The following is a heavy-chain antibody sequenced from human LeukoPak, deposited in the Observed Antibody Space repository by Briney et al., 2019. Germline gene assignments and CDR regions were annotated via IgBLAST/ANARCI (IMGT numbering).Heavy chain of an antibody. CDR3: ARDRFSSMVRGAIVSYLGY. Sequence: GGSLRLSCAASGFTFSSYAMHWVRQAPGKGLEWVAVISYDGSNKYYADSVKGRFTISRDNSKDTLYLQMNSLRAEDTAVYYCARDRFSSMVRGAIVSYLGYWGQGTLVTVSS. CDR2: ISYDGSNK. J-gene: IGHJ4*02. CDR1: GFTFSSYA. D-gene: IGHD3-10*01. V-gene: IGHV3-30-3*01.